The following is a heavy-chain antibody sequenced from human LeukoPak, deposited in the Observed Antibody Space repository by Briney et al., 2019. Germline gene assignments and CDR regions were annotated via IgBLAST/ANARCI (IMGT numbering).Heavy chain of an antibody. Sequence: SETLSLTCTVSGGSISSYYWSWIRQPPGKGLEWIGYIYYSGSTNYNPSLKSRVTISVDTSKNQFSLKLSSVTAADTAVYYCAGQVGATGDGYWGQGTLVTVSS. CDR2: IYYSGST. CDR1: GGSISSYY. J-gene: IGHJ4*02. CDR3: AGQVGATGDGY. V-gene: IGHV4-59*01. D-gene: IGHD1-26*01.